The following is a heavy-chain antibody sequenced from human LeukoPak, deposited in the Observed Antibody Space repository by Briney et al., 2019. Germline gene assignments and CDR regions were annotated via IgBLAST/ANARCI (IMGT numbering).Heavy chain of an antibody. V-gene: IGHV3-48*03. D-gene: IGHD2/OR15-2a*01. J-gene: IGHJ3*02. CDR2: LDITDTIK. CDR1: GFAFRDFE. Sequence: GGSLRPSRAASGFAFRDFERIWIRQYPGQGGEGLSYLDITDTIKKYADSVEGRFTIARDNAKKSLYLQMRSLRAEYTAVYFCARVRTTGYWGSFNIWGQGKMVTVSS. CDR3: ARVRTTGYWGSFNI.